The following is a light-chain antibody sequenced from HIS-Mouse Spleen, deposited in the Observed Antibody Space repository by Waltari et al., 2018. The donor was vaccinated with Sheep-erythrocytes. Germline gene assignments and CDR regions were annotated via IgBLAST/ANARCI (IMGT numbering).Light chain of an antibody. CDR3: CSYAGSSTPWV. CDR1: SSDVGSYNL. V-gene: IGLV2-23*01. Sequence: QSALTQPASVSGSPGQSITISCTGTSSDVGSYNLVSWSQQHPGKAPKLMIYEGSKRPSGVSNRFSGSKPGNTASLTISGLQAEDEADYYCCSYAGSSTPWVFGGGTKLTVL. J-gene: IGLJ3*02. CDR2: EGS.